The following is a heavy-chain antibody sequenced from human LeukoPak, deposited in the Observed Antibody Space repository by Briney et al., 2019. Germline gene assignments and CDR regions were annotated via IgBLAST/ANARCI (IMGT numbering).Heavy chain of an antibody. CDR2: ISSSGSTI. CDR1: GFTFSSYE. V-gene: IGHV3-48*03. Sequence: TGGSLRLSCAASGFTFSSYEMNWVRQAPGKGLEWVSYISSSGSTIYYADSVKGRFTISRDNAKNSLYLQMNSLRAEDTAVYYCARDFSGWSVDPWGQGTLVTVSS. D-gene: IGHD6-19*01. CDR3: ARDFSGWSVDP. J-gene: IGHJ5*02.